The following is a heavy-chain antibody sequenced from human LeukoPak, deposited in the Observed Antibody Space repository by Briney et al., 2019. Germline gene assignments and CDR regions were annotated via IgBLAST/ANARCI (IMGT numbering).Heavy chain of an antibody. CDR2: IYYSGST. D-gene: IGHD2-15*01. CDR3: ARGRVAATSVTSY. CDR1: GGSISSSSYY. J-gene: IGHJ4*02. Sequence: SETLSLTCTVSGGSISSSSYYWGWIRQPPGKGLEWIGSIYYSGSTYYNPSLKSRVTISVDTSKNQFSLKLSSVTAADTAIYYCARGRVAATSVTSYWGQGTLVTVSS. V-gene: IGHV4-39*01.